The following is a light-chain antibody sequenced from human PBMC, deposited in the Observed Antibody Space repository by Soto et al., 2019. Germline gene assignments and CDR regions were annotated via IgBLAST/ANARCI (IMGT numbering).Light chain of an antibody. J-gene: IGLJ3*02. Sequence: QSALTQPASVSGSPGQSITISCTGTSSDVGGYNYVSWYQQHPGKAPKLMIYDVTTRPSGFSSRFSGSKSGNTASLTISGLQAEDDADYYCSSFTTSSTWVFGAGTKLTVL. CDR1: SSDVGGYNY. CDR2: DVT. V-gene: IGLV2-14*01. CDR3: SSFTTSSTWV.